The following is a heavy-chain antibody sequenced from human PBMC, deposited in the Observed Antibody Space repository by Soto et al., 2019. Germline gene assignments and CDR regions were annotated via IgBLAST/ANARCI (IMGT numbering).Heavy chain of an antibody. CDR1: GYSFTRYW. V-gene: IGHV5-51*01. CDR3: ARLRSVMEAIDY. Sequence: GESLKISCKESGYSFTRYWTGWVRQTPGKGLEWMGSIYPGDSDIRYSPSFQGQITISADKSINTAYLQWGSLKASDTAMYYCARLRSVMEAIDYWGQGTLVTVSS. J-gene: IGHJ4*02. CDR2: IYPGDSDI. D-gene: IGHD3-3*01.